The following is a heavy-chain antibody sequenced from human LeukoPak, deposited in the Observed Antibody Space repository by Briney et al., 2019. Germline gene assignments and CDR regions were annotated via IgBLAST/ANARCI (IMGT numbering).Heavy chain of an antibody. J-gene: IGHJ4*02. V-gene: IGHV3-21*01. CDR1: GFTFSSYS. Sequence: PGGSLRLSCAASGFTFSSYSMNWVRQAPGKGLEWVSSISSSSYIYYADSVKGRFTISRDNAKNSLYLQMNSLRTEDTAVYYCAMTHLGEKAARMALYYFDYWGQGTLVTVSS. CDR2: ISSSSYI. D-gene: IGHD6-6*01. CDR3: AMTHLGEKAARMALYYFDY.